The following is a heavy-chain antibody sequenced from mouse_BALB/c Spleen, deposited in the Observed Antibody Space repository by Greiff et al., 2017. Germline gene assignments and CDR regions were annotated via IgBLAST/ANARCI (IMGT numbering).Heavy chain of an antibody. CDR3: ARRDGNYDYFDY. CDR1: GYAFTNYL. J-gene: IGHJ2*01. Sequence: VQVVESGAELVRPGTSVKVSCKASGYAFTNYLIEWVKQRPGQGLEWIGVINPGSGGTNYNEKFKGKATLTADKSSSTAYMQLSSLTSDDSAVYFCARRDGNYDYFDYWGQGTTLTVSS. V-gene: IGHV1-54*01. CDR2: INPGSGGT. D-gene: IGHD2-1*01.